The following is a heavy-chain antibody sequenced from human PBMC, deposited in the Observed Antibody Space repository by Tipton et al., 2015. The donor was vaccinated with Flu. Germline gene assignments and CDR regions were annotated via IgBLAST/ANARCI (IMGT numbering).Heavy chain of an antibody. V-gene: IGHV3-33*08. CDR2: IWYDGSNK. J-gene: IGHJ4*02. Sequence: SLRLSCAASGFTFSSYGMHWVRQAPGKGLEWVAVIWYDGSNKYYADSVKGRFTISRDNSKNTLYLQMGSLRAEDMAVYYCAREGTWELPDYWGQGTLVTVSS. CDR1: GFTFSSYG. D-gene: IGHD1-26*01. CDR3: AREGTWELPDY.